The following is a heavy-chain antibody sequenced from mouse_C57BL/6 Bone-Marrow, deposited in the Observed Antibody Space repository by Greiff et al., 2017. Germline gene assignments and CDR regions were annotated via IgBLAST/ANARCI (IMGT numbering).Heavy chain of an antibody. CDR3: TTLYDGYPWYFDV. CDR1: GFNIKDDY. CDR2: IDPENGDT. D-gene: IGHD2-3*01. V-gene: IGHV14-4*01. Sequence: EVQRVESGAELVRPGASVKLSCTASGFNIKDDYMHWVKQRPEQGLEWIGWIDPENGDTEYASKFQGKATITADTSSNTAYLQLSSLTSEDTAVYYCTTLYDGYPWYFDVWGTGTTVTVSS. J-gene: IGHJ1*03.